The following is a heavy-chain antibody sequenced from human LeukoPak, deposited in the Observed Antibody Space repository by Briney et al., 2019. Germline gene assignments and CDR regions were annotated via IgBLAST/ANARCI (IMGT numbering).Heavy chain of an antibody. CDR3: ARDRDFWSGYYSWIYYFDY. Sequence: GGSLRLSCAASGFTFSSYAMSWVRQAPGKGLEWVSAISGSGGSTYYADSVKGRFTISRDNSKNTLYLQMNSLRAEDTAVYYCARDRDFWSGYYSWIYYFDYWGQGTLVTVSS. J-gene: IGHJ4*02. D-gene: IGHD3-3*01. V-gene: IGHV3-23*01. CDR2: ISGSGGST. CDR1: GFTFSSYA.